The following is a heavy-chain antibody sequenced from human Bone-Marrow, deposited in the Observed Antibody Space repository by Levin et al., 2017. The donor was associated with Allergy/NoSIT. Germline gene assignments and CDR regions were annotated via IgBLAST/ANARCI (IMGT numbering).Heavy chain of an antibody. J-gene: IGHJ4*02. CDR3: ARGCTEGYCSGGSCSADYYFDY. V-gene: IGHV1-8*01. D-gene: IGHD2-15*01. CDR1: GYTFTSYD. Sequence: RGESLKISCKASGYTFTSYDINWVRQATGQGLEWMGWMNPNSGNTGYAQKFQGRVTMTRNTSISTAYMELSSLRSEDTAVYYCARGCTEGYCSGGSCSADYYFDYWGQGTLVTVSS. CDR2: MNPNSGNT.